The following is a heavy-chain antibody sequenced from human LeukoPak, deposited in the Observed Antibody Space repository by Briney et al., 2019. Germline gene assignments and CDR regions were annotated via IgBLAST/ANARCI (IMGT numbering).Heavy chain of an antibody. D-gene: IGHD2-21*01. V-gene: IGHV4-39*01. CDR2: VYHSGNT. CDR3: ASLVEGAGSWSYP. J-gene: IGHJ5*02. CDR1: GGSISATTTYY. Sequence: SETLSLTCAVSGGSISATTTYYWGWIRQTPGKGLEFIGSVYHSGNTDYNPSLKSRVTISVVTSNNQFSLKQNSVSAADSAMYYCASLVEGAGSWSYPWGRGTLVTVSS.